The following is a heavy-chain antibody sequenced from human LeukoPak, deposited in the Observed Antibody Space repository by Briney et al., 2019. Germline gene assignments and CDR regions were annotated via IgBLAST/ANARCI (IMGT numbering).Heavy chain of an antibody. D-gene: IGHD6-19*01. CDR2: ISGSGGST. CDR1: GFTFSSYV. J-gene: IGHJ4*02. CDR3: AKASPTVAGISGYFDY. V-gene: IGHV3-23*01. Sequence: RTGGSLRLSCAASGFTFSSYVMSWVRQAPGKGLEWVSEISGSGGSTYYADSVKGRFTIPRDNSKNTLYLQMNSLRAEDTAVYYCAKASPTVAGISGYFDYWGQGTLVTVSS.